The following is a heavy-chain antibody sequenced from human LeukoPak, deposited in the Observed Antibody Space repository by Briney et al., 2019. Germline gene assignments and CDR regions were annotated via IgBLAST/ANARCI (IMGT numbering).Heavy chain of an antibody. D-gene: IGHD1-1*01. V-gene: IGHV3-7*01. CDR1: GFTFSAHW. Sequence: GGSLRLSCEASGFTFSAHWMSWVRQARGKGLEWVASIYPDGSQKYYLDSVRGRFTISRDNTKSSLYLQMFSLGAEDTAVYYCARLLGTSTTYDYWGQGTLVTVSS. CDR2: IYPDGSQK. J-gene: IGHJ4*02. CDR3: ARLLGTSTTYDY.